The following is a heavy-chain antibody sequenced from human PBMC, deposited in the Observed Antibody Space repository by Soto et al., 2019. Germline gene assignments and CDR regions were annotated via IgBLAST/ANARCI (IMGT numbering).Heavy chain of an antibody. J-gene: IGHJ5*02. D-gene: IGHD3-10*01. CDR2: INHSGST. Sequence: SETLPLTCAVYGGSFSGYYWSWIRQPPGKGLEWIGEINHSGSTNYNPSLKSRVTISVDTSKNQFSLKLSSVTAADTAVYYCARWAYYYGSGSYEVNWFDPWGQGTLVTVSS. CDR3: ARWAYYYGSGSYEVNWFDP. V-gene: IGHV4-34*01. CDR1: GGSFSGYY.